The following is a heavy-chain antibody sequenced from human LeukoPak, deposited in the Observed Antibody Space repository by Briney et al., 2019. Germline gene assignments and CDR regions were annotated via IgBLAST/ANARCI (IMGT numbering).Heavy chain of an antibody. CDR2: IWFDGKNE. V-gene: IGHV3-33*01. CDR3: ARDQNYCGMDV. J-gene: IGHJ6*02. Sequence: GGSLRLSCAASGFTFSSHGMHWVRQAPGKGLEWVADIWFDGKNEHFADSVKGRFTISRDNSKNTMYLQINSLRAEDTAVYYCARDQNYCGMDVWGQGTTVTVSS. CDR1: GFTFSSHG.